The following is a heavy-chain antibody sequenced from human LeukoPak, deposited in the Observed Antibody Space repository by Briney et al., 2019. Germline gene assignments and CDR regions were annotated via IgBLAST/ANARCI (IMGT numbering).Heavy chain of an antibody. Sequence: GGSLRLSCAASGFTFDDYAMHWVRQAPGKGLEWVSGISWNSGSIGYADSVKGRFTISRDNAKNSLYLQMNNLRAEDTALYYCAKDVGIAVAGTFDYWGQGTLVTVSS. V-gene: IGHV3-9*01. CDR2: ISWNSGSI. D-gene: IGHD6-19*01. CDR1: GFTFDDYA. CDR3: AKDVGIAVAGTFDY. J-gene: IGHJ4*02.